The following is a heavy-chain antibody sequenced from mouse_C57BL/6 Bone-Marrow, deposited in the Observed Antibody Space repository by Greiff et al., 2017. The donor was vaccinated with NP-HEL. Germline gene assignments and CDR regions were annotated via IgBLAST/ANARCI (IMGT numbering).Heavy chain of an antibody. Sequence: QVQLQQPGAELLKPGASVKLSCKASGYTFTSYCMHWVKQRPGQGLEWIGMIHPNSGSTNYNEKFKSKATLTVDKSSSTAYMQLSSLTSEDSAVYYCARSENYGYDESAMDYWGQGTSVTVSS. D-gene: IGHD2-2*01. CDR3: ARSENYGYDESAMDY. CDR2: IHPNSGST. CDR1: GYTFTSYC. V-gene: IGHV1-64*01. J-gene: IGHJ4*01.